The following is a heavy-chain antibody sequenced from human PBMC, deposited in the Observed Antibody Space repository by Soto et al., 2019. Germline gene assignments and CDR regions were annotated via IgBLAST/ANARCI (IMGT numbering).Heavy chain of an antibody. CDR1: GGTFSSST. J-gene: IGHJ1*01. D-gene: IGHD3-22*01. Sequence: QVQLVQSGAEVRRPGSSVRVSCKASGGTFSSSTISWVRQAPGQGLEWVGGITPIFGKANYAQKFQGRVTITADESTGTAYMELSSLRSEDTALYFCARGWGSDSTTYYYAYWGQGTSVTVSS. CDR3: ARGWGSDSTTYYYAY. V-gene: IGHV1-69*01. CDR2: ITPIFGKA.